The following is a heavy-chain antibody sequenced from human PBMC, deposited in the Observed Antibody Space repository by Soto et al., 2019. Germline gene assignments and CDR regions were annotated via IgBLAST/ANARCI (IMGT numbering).Heavy chain of an antibody. V-gene: IGHV3-30-3*01. CDR2: ISYDGSNK. CDR3: AKLGDYGGNFDY. Sequence: GGSLRLSXAASGFTFSSYAMHWVRQAPGKGLEWVAVISYDGSNKYYADSVKGRFTISRDNSKNTLYLQMNSLRAEDTAVYYCAKLGDYGGNFDYWGQGTLVTVS. J-gene: IGHJ4*02. CDR1: GFTFSSYA. D-gene: IGHD4-17*01.